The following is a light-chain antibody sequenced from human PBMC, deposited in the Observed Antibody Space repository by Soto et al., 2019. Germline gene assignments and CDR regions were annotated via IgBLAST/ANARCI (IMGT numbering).Light chain of an antibody. J-gene: IGLJ3*02. CDR2: LNSDGSH. V-gene: IGLV4-69*01. CDR3: QTWGTGGV. Sequence: QLVLTQSPSASASLGASVKLTCTLSSGHSSYAIAWHQQQPEKGPRYLMKLNSDGSHSKGDGIPDRFSGSSSGAERYLTISSLQSEAEADYYCQTWGTGGVFGGGTKLTVL. CDR1: SGHSSYA.